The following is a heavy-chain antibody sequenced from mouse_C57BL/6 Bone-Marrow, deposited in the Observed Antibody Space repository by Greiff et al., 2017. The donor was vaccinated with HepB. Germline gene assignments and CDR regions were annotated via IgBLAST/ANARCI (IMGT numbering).Heavy chain of an antibody. CDR1: GYAFTNYL. J-gene: IGHJ3*01. Sequence: QVQLQQSGAELVRPGTSVKVSCKASGYAFTNYLIEWVKQRPGQGLEWIGVINPGSGGTNYNEKFKGKATLTADKSSSTAYMQLSSLTSEDSAVYFCARIRPAWFAYWGQGTRVTVSA. V-gene: IGHV1-54*01. CDR2: INPGSGGT. D-gene: IGHD3-2*02. CDR3: ARIRPAWFAY.